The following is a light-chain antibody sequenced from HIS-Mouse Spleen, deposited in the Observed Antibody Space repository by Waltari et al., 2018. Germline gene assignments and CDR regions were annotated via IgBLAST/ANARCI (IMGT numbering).Light chain of an antibody. CDR1: ALPKKKY. J-gene: IGLJ1*01. Sequence: SYELTQPPSVSVSPGQTARITCSGDALPKKKYAYWYQQKSGQAPVPVLYEDSKRPPGIPEGFSGSKSGNTASLTISGLQAEDEADYYCSSYTSSSTLVFGTGTKVTVL. CDR2: EDS. CDR3: SSYTSSSTLV. V-gene: IGLV3-10*01.